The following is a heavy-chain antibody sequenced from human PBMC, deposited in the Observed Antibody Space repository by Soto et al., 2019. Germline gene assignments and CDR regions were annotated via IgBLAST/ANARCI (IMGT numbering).Heavy chain of an antibody. V-gene: IGHV1-69*13. CDR3: ARDSRGVTIFGVANPGGMDV. CDR1: GGTFSSYA. J-gene: IGHJ6*02. CDR2: IIPIFGTA. D-gene: IGHD3-3*01. Sequence: GASVKVSCKASGGTFSSYAISWVRQAPGQGLEWMGGIIPIFGTANYAQKFQGRVTITADESTSTAYMELSSLRSEDTAVYYCARDSRGVTIFGVANPGGMDVWGQGTTVTVSS.